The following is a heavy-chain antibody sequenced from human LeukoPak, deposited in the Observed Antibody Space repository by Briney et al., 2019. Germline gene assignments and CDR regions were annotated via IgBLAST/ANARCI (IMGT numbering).Heavy chain of an antibody. V-gene: IGHV4-34*01. CDR1: GGSFSGYY. J-gene: IGHJ3*02. CDR2: INHSGST. Sequence: SETLSLTCAVYGGSFSGYYWSWIRQPPGKGLEWIGEINHSGSTNYNPSLKSRVTISVDTSKNQFSLKLSSVTAADTAVYYCAGSGLIMVRGVIIRRSAFDIWGQGTMVTVSS. D-gene: IGHD3-10*01. CDR3: AGSGLIMVRGVIIRRSAFDI.